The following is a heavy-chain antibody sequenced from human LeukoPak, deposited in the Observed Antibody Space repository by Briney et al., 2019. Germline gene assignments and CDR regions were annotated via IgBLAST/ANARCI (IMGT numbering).Heavy chain of an antibody. J-gene: IGHJ6*03. CDR1: GFTFSSYW. V-gene: IGHV3-7*01. D-gene: IGHD4-23*01. CDR2: IKQDGSEK. Sequence: GGSLRLSCAASGFTFSSYWMNWVRQAPGKGLEWVANIKQDGSEKYYVDSVKGRFTISRDNAKNSLYLQMNSLRAEDTAVYYCASLNIFVTPGQYMDVWGKGTTVTVSS. CDR3: ASLNIFVTPGQYMDV.